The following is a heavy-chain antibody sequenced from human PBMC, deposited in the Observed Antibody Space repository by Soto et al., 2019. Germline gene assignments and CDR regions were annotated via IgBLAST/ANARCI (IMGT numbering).Heavy chain of an antibody. CDR1: GYTFTSHG. V-gene: IGHV1-69*06. D-gene: IGHD1-26*01. CDR2: IIPIFGTA. J-gene: IGHJ4*02. CDR3: ERGVGAPDY. Sequence: ASLKVSFKASGYTFTSHGIRWVRQAPGKGLEWMGGIIPIFGTANYAQKFQGRVTITADKSTSTAYMELSSLRYEDTAVYYCERGVGAPDYWGQGTLVTDSS.